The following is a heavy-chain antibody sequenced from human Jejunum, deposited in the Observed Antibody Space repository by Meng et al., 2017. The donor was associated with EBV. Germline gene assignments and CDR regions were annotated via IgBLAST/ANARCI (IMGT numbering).Heavy chain of an antibody. CDR2: ISGKNGDT. D-gene: IGHD3-22*01. J-gene: IGHJ5*02. V-gene: IGHV1-18*01. CDR1: GYTFTNYG. Sequence: QVQPGQSGAEGKKPGASVKVSCKASGYTFTNYGITWVRQAPGQGLEWMGWISGKNGDTNYAQKLQGRVTVTTDTSTSTAYMELRTLRSDDTAVYFCASQDSTDYYRNWFDTWGQGTLVTVSS. CDR3: ASQDSTDYYRNWFDT.